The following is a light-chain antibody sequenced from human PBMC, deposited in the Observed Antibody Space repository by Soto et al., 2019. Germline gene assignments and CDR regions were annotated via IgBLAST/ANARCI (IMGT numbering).Light chain of an antibody. CDR1: QDISNY. J-gene: IGKJ5*01. CDR2: DAS. CDR3: QQYDNLP. Sequence: DIQMTQSPSSLSASVVDRVTITCQASQDISNYLNWYQQKPGKAPKLLIYDASNLETGVPSRFSGSGSGTDFTFTISSLQPEDIATYYCQQYDNLPFGQGTRLEI. V-gene: IGKV1-33*01.